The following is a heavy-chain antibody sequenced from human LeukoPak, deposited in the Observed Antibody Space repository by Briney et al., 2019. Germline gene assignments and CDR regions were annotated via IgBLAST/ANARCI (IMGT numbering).Heavy chain of an antibody. CDR2: MSFDGIHI. CDR3: ARILPRQYRPPYYYYMDV. Sequence: GGSLRLSCAASGFTFGSYAMHWVRQAPGKGLEWVAVMSFDGIHIYYADSVKGRFTISRDNAKNSLYLQMNSLRAEDTAVYYCARILPRQYRPPYYYYMDVWGKGTTVTVSS. CDR1: GFTFGSYA. D-gene: IGHD4-11*01. V-gene: IGHV3-30-3*01. J-gene: IGHJ6*03.